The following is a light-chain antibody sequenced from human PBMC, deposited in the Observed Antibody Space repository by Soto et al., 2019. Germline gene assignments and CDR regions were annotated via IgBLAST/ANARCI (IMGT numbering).Light chain of an antibody. Sequence: QSVLTQPPSASGTPGQRVTISCSGSSSNVGGNPVNWYQHVPTTAPKLLIYTNTQRPSGVPDRFSGSKSGTSASLAISGLQSEDEAYYYCASWDDSLNGPVFGTGTQLTVL. J-gene: IGLJ7*01. CDR2: TNT. CDR3: ASWDDSLNGPV. CDR1: SSNVGGNP. V-gene: IGLV1-44*01.